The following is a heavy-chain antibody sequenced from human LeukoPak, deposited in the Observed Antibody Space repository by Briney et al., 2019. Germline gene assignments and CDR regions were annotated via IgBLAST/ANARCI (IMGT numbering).Heavy chain of an antibody. V-gene: IGHV3-13*01. Sequence: AGGSLRLSCAASGFTFSSYDMHWVRQATGKGREWVAGMGTAGDAYYPGSVKGRFTISREKSKNSLYLPMNSLRAGDTAVYYCARQRIRYPYYMHVWGKGTTVTISS. J-gene: IGHJ6*03. CDR1: GFTFSSYD. CDR2: MGTAGDA. CDR3: ARQRIRYPYYMHV. D-gene: IGHD3-9*01.